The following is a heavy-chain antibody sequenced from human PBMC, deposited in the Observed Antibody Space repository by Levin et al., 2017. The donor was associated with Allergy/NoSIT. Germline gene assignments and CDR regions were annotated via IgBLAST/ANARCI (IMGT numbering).Heavy chain of an antibody. CDR3: TRRRHTHGIDY. Sequence: GGSLRLSCAASGFTFSDHYMDWVRQAPGKGLEWVGRIRNKANRYTTEYAASLEGRFSVSRDDSKNSLYLQINSLRIEDTAIYDCTRRRHTHGIDYWGQGTLVTVSS. V-gene: IGHV3-72*01. D-gene: IGHD3-16*02. CDR1: GFTFSDHY. J-gene: IGHJ4*02. CDR2: IRNKANRYTT.